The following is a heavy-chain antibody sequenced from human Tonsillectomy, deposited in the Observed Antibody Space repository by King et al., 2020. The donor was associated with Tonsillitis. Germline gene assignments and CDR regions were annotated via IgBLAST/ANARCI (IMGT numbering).Heavy chain of an antibody. CDR3: AREDNYYFDY. V-gene: IGHV4-59*01. CDR2: NYYSGST. CDR1: GGSISSYY. D-gene: IGHD1-1*01. J-gene: IGHJ4*02. Sequence: VQLQESGPGLVKPSETLSLTCTVSGGSISSYYWSWIRQPPGKGLEWIGYNYYSGSTHYNPPLNSRVTISLDTSKNQFSLKLSSVTAADTAVYYCAREDNYYFDYWGQGTLVTVSS.